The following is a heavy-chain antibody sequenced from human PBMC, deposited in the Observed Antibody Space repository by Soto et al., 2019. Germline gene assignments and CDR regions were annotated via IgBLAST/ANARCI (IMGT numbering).Heavy chain of an antibody. D-gene: IGHD6-13*01. V-gene: IGHV4-31*03. J-gene: IGHJ5*02. Sequence: PSETLSLTCTVSGGSISSGGYYWSWIRQHPGKGLEWIGYIYYSGSTYYNPSLKSRVTISVDTSKNQFSLKLSSVTAAGTAVYCCARDRGAAAGIGVRFDPWGKGTVVTVSS. CDR3: ARDRGAAAGIGVRFDP. CDR1: GGSISSGGYY. CDR2: IYYSGST.